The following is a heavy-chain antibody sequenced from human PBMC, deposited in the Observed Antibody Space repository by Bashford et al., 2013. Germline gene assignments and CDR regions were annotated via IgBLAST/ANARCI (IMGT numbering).Heavy chain of an antibody. D-gene: IGHD3-10*01. CDR1: GYSFTSYW. V-gene: IGHV5-51*01. CDR2: IYPGDSDT. CDR3: ARSTDLSSLGGRPNPHAFDI. Sequence: GESLKISCKGSGYSFTSYWIGWVRQMPGKGLEWMGIIYPGDSDTRYSPSFQGQVTISADKSISTAYLQWSSLKASDTAMYYCARSTDLSSLGGRPNPHAFDIWGQGTMVTVSS. J-gene: IGHJ3*02.